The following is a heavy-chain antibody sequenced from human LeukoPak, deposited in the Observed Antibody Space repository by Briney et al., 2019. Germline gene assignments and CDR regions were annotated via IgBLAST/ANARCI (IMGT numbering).Heavy chain of an antibody. J-gene: IGHJ5*02. CDR2: INPNSGGT. CDR1: GYTFINYY. V-gene: IGHV1-2*02. CDR3: ARVTVVAATPEWFDP. D-gene: IGHD2-15*01. Sequence: ASVKVSCKASGYTFINYYMHWVRQAPGQGLEWMGWINPNSGGTNCAQKFQGRVTMTRDTSISTAYMELSRLRSDDTAVYYCARVTVVAATPEWFDPWGQGTLVTVSS.